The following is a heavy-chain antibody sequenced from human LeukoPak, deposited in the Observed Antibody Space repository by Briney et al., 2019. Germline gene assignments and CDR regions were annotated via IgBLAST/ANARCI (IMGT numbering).Heavy chain of an antibody. D-gene: IGHD2-2*01. CDR3: TTDPSIVVVPAADNWFDP. CDR2: IKSKTDGGTR. J-gene: IGHJ5*02. V-gene: IGHV3-15*01. CDR1: GFTSSNAW. Sequence: RGSLTLSCALSGFTSSNAWLSWVRQAPGKGLEWVGRIKSKTDGGTRDYAPPVKGRFTISRDDSKNTLYLQMNSLKTEDTAVYYCTTDPSIVVVPAADNWFDPWGQGTLVTVSS.